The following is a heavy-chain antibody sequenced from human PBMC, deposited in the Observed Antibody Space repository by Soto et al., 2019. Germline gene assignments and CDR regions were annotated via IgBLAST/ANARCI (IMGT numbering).Heavy chain of an antibody. J-gene: IGHJ6*02. CDR3: AKESVEATYSYYGMDV. Sequence: LVESGGGVVRPGGSLTLSCVGSGFSFHSYSLHWVRQAPGKGLEWVATVSFDSKNKYYIDSVEGRFTISRDNSKNVMSLQMNSLRHEDTAVYYCAKESVEATYSYYGMDVWGPGTAVTVSS. CDR1: GFSFHSYS. CDR2: VSFDSKNK. V-gene: IGHV3-30*18. D-gene: IGHD4-4*01.